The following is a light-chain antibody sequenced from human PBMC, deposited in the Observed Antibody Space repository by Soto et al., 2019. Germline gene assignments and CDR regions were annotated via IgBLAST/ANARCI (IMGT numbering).Light chain of an antibody. CDR2: ANN. Sequence: QSVLSQPPSASGTPGQRVTISCSGSSSNIGAGYDVHWYQQLPGTAPKLLIYANNNRPSGVPGRLSGSKSGTSASLAITGLQAEDEADYYCQSYDRSLSGYVFGTGTKVTVL. CDR3: QSYDRSLSGYV. J-gene: IGLJ1*01. V-gene: IGLV1-40*01. CDR1: SSNIGAGYD.